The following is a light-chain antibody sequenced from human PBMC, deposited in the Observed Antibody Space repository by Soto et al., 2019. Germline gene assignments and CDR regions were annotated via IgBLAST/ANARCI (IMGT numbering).Light chain of an antibody. V-gene: IGKV1-5*01. CDR1: QSISIW. Sequence: DIQMTQSPSTLSASVGDRLTITCRASQSISIWLAWYQQKPGKAPKLLIYDASILESGVPSRFSGSGSGTEFTLTLSSLQPDDFAPYYCQQYTSYRTFGQGTKVDIK. J-gene: IGKJ1*01. CDR2: DAS. CDR3: QQYTSYRT.